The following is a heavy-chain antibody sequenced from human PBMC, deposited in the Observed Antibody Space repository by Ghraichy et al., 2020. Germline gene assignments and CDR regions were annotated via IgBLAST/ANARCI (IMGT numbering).Heavy chain of an antibody. V-gene: IGHV3-33*01. Sequence: GESLNISCAASGFTFSSSGMHWVRQAPGKGLEWVAIIWFDGSNKYYADSVKGRFTISRDNSKNTLYLQMNSLRAEDTAVYYCARVGDTSYNYYYYYAMDVWGQGTTVTVSS. CDR1: GFTFSSSG. CDR3: ARVGDTSYNYYYYYAMDV. D-gene: IGHD2-2*01. J-gene: IGHJ6*02. CDR2: IWFDGSNK.